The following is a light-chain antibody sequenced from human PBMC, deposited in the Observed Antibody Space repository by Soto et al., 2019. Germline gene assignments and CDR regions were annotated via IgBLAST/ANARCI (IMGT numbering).Light chain of an antibody. J-gene: IGKJ5*01. Sequence: EIVLTQSPGTLSLSPGESATLSCRASRSLDSGQLAWYQQKVGRAPRLLIHDAFIRATGIPDRFSGSGSGTDFTLTISRLEPEDFAVYYCQQYGSSPTTFGQGTRLEIK. V-gene: IGKV3-20*01. CDR2: DAF. CDR1: RSLDSGQ. CDR3: QQYGSSPTT.